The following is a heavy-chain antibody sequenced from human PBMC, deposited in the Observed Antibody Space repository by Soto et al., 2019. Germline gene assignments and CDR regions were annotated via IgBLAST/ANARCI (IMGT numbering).Heavy chain of an antibody. V-gene: IGHV1-18*01. Sequence: KVSCKASGYTFTTYGISWVRQAPGQGLELMGWINTHNGNTNYAQNLQGRVIMTADTSTSTAYMELRSLRSDDTAVYYCTREGSAPYYYYGMDAWGQGTTVTVSS. D-gene: IGHD3-10*01. J-gene: IGHJ6*02. CDR3: TREGSAPYYYYGMDA. CDR1: GYTFTTYG. CDR2: INTHNGNT.